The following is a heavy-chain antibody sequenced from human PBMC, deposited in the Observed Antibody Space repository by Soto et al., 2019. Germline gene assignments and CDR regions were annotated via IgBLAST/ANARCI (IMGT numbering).Heavy chain of an antibody. J-gene: IGHJ4*01. V-gene: IGHV4-59*01. CDR2: IHNSGST. CDR1: GGSITSYY. CDR3: ARRWSGTDY. D-gene: IGHD3-10*01. Sequence: PSETLSLTCTVSGGSITSYYWSWIRQPPGKGLEWIGYIHNSGSTSYNPSLQSRVTISADVSKNQFSLDLRSVTAADTAVCCCARRWSGTDYWGHGTLVTVSS.